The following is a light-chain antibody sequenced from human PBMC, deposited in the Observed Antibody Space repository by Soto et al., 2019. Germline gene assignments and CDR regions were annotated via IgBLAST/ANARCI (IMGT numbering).Light chain of an antibody. J-gene: IGKJ1*01. CDR3: QKYDSAPRT. Sequence: DIQMTQSPSSLSASVGDRVTIACRASQGISNYLAWYQQKPGKPPVLLIYTASTLKPGVPSRFSGSGAGTEFTLTISSLQPEDFATYYCQKYDSAPRTFGQGTKVDIK. CDR1: QGISNY. CDR2: TAS. V-gene: IGKV1-27*01.